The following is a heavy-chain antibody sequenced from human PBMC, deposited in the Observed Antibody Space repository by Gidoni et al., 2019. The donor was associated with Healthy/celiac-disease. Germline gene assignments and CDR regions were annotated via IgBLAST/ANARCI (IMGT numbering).Heavy chain of an antibody. CDR1: GFTFSSNY. Sequence: EVQLVESGGGLIQPGGSLRLSCAASGFTFSSNYMSWVRQAPGKGLEWVSVIYSGGSTYYADSVKGRFTISRDNSKNTLYLQMNSLRAEDTAVYYCARVYYDYVWGSYRYFDYWGQGTLVTVSS. CDR2: IYSGGST. D-gene: IGHD3-16*02. J-gene: IGHJ4*02. CDR3: ARVYYDYVWGSYRYFDY. V-gene: IGHV3-53*01.